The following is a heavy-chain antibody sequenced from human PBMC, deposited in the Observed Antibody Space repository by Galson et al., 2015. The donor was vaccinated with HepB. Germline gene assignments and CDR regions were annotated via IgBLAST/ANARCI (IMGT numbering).Heavy chain of an antibody. D-gene: IGHD2-2*01. CDR2: INPSGGST. Sequence: SVKVSCKASGYTFTSYYMHWVRQAPGQGLEWMGIINPSGGSTSYAQKFQGRVTMTRDTSTSTVYMELSSLRSEDTAVYYCARDRGGKCSSTSCYFVGPTYYFDYWGQGTLVTVSS. CDR1: GYTFTSYY. J-gene: IGHJ4*02. V-gene: IGHV1-46*01. CDR3: ARDRGGKCSSTSCYFVGPTYYFDY.